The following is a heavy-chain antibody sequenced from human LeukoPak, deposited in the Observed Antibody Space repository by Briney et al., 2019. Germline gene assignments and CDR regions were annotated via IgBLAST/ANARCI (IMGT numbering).Heavy chain of an antibody. CDR2: ISSSSSYI. D-gene: IGHD3-16*01. CDR1: GFTFSSYS. CDR3: ARDYVPGTPFDY. Sequence: GGSLRLSCAASGFTFSSYSMNWVRQAPGKGLEWVSSISSSSSYIYYADSVKGRFTISRDNAKNSLYLQMNSLRAEDTAVYYCARDYVPGTPFDYWGQGTLVTVSS. J-gene: IGHJ4*02. V-gene: IGHV3-21*01.